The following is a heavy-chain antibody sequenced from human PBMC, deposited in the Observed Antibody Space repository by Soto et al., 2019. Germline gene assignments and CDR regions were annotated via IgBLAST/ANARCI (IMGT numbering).Heavy chain of an antibody. D-gene: IGHD3-16*01. CDR3: ARGGSASGGYYYYVMDA. Sequence: GGSLRLSCTASGFTVSSNYMSWVCQAPGKGLEWVSVIYSGGTTYYADSVKGRFTISRDNSKNTLYLQMNSLRAEDTAVYYCARGGSASGGYYYYVMDAWGQGTTVTVSS. V-gene: IGHV3-66*01. CDR2: IYSGGTT. CDR1: GFTVSSNY. J-gene: IGHJ6*02.